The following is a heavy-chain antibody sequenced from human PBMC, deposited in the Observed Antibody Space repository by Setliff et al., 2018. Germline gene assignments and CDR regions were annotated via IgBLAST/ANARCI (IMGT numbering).Heavy chain of an antibody. CDR1: GGSVSSGSYY. CDR3: ARADSSGYYPYFDY. Sequence: SETLSLTCTVSGGSVSSGSYYWSWIRQPPGKGLEWIGYIYYSGGTNYNPSLKSRVTISVDTSKNQFSLKLSSVTAADTAVYYCARADSSGYYPYFDYWGQGTLVTVSS. V-gene: IGHV4-61*01. CDR2: IYYSGGT. D-gene: IGHD3-22*01. J-gene: IGHJ4*02.